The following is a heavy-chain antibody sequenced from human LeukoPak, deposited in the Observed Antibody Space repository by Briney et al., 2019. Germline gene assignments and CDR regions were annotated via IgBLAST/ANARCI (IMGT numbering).Heavy chain of an antibody. Sequence: SETLSLTCTVSGGSISSYYWSWIRQPPGKGLEWIGYIYYSGSTNYNPSLKSRVTISVDTSKNQFSLKLSSVTAADTAVYYCARSFTTYYYDSSAPGRFGPWGQGTLVTVSS. D-gene: IGHD3-22*01. CDR2: IYYSGST. V-gene: IGHV4-59*01. J-gene: IGHJ5*02. CDR1: GGSISSYY. CDR3: ARSFTTYYYDSSAPGRFGP.